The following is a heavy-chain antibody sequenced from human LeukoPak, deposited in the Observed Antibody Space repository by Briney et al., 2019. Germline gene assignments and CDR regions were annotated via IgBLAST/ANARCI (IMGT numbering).Heavy chain of an antibody. D-gene: IGHD3-16*01. CDR1: GYTFTGYY. J-gene: IGHJ5*02. Sequence: ASVKVSCKASGYTFTGYYMHWVRQAPGQGLEWMGWINPNSGGTNYAQKFQGRVTMTRDTSISTAYMELSRLRSDDTAVCYCASTHRGLPWDWFDPWGQGTLVTVSS. CDR3: ASTHRGLPWDWFDP. CDR2: INPNSGGT. V-gene: IGHV1-2*02.